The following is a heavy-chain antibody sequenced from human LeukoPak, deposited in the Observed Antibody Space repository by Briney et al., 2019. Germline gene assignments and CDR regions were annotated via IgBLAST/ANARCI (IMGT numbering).Heavy chain of an antibody. CDR2: ISGNGGVI. CDR3: ARDPRTVRI. Sequence: PGGSLRLSCAASGFTFSDNYMTWVRQAPGKGLEWLSYISGNGGVIQYADSVKGRFTISRDNAKNLLYLQMDGLRVEDTAIYYCARDPRTVRIWGQGTLVTVSS. D-gene: IGHD1-1*01. CDR1: GFTFSDNY. J-gene: IGHJ4*02. V-gene: IGHV3-11*04.